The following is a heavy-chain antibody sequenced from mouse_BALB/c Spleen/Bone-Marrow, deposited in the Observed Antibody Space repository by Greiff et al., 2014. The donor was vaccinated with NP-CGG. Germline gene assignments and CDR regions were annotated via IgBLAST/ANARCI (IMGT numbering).Heavy chain of an antibody. CDR1: GFNIKDYY. D-gene: IGHD2-4*01. CDR2: IDPENGDT. CDR3: NARGDYDFDYFDY. Sequence: EVQLQQSGAELVRSGASVKLSCTASGFNIKDYYMHWVKQRPEQGLEWIGWIDPENGDTEYAPTFQGQATMTADTSSNTAYLQLSSLTSEDTAVYYCNARGDYDFDYFDYWGQGTTLTVSS. V-gene: IGHV14-4*02. J-gene: IGHJ2*01.